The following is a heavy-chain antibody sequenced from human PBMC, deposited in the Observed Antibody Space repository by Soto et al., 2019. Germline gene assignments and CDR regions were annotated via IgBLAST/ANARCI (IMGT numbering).Heavy chain of an antibody. D-gene: IGHD5-12*01. Sequence: ASVKVSCKASGGTFSSYAISWVRQAPGQGLEWMGGIIPIFGTANYAQKFQGRVTITADESTSTAYMELSSLRSEDTAVYYCARGGSGIVATIDYYGMDVWGQGTTVTVSS. J-gene: IGHJ6*02. CDR3: ARGGSGIVATIDYYGMDV. V-gene: IGHV1-69*13. CDR1: GGTFSSYA. CDR2: IIPIFGTA.